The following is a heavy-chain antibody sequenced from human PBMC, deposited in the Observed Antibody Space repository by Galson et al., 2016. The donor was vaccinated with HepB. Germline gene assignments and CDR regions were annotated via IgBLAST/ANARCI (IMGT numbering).Heavy chain of an antibody. CDR2: ISWNSSPI. Sequence: SLRLSCAASGFRFSSHAMHWVRQAPGKGLEWVAGISWNSSPIGYADSVKGRFTISRDNSKNTVYLQMNSLRAEDTAVYYCAKDGGDGYNFPYYYGMDVWGQGTTVTVSS. D-gene: IGHD5-24*01. J-gene: IGHJ6*02. CDR3: AKDGGDGYNFPYYYGMDV. V-gene: IGHV3-23*01. CDR1: GFRFSSHA.